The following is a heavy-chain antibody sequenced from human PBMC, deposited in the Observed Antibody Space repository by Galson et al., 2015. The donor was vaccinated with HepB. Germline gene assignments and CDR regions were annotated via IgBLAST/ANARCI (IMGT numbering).Heavy chain of an antibody. CDR1: GGTFSSYA. J-gene: IGHJ3*02. CDR2: IIPIFGTA. D-gene: IGHD3-3*01. Sequence: SVKVSCKASGGTFSSYAISWVRQAPGQGLEWMGGIIPIFGTANYAQKFQGRVTITADESTSTAYMELSSLRSEDTAVYYCARSLRITIFGVDAFDIWGQGTMVTVSS. V-gene: IGHV1-69*13. CDR3: ARSLRITIFGVDAFDI.